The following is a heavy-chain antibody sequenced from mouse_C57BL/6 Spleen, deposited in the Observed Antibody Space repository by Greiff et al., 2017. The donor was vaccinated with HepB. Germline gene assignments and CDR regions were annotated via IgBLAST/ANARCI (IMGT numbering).Heavy chain of an antibody. Sequence: VKLMESGAELVRPGTSVKVSCKASGYAFTNYLIEWVKQRPGQGLEWIGVINPGSGGTNYNEKFKGKATLTADKSSSTAYMQLSSLTSEDSAVYFCARFTTVVAHFDYWGQGTTLTVSS. J-gene: IGHJ2*01. D-gene: IGHD1-1*01. CDR1: GYAFTNYL. CDR3: ARFTTVVAHFDY. V-gene: IGHV1-54*01. CDR2: INPGSGGT.